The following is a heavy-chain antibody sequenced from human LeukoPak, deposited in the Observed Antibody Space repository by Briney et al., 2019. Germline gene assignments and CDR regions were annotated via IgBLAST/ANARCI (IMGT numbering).Heavy chain of an antibody. V-gene: IGHV1-2*02. CDR1: GYTFTGYY. Sequence: ASVKVSCKVSGYTFTGYYMHWVRQAPGQGLEWMGWINPNSGGTNYEQKFQGRVTMTRDTSISTAYMELSRLRSDDTAVYYCARQAHTVTLYNWFDPWGQGTLVTVSS. CDR3: ARQAHTVTLYNWFDP. D-gene: IGHD4-17*01. J-gene: IGHJ5*02. CDR2: INPNSGGT.